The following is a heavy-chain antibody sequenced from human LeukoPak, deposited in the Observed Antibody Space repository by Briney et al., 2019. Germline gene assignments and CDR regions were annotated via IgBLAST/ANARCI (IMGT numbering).Heavy chain of an antibody. Sequence: ASVKVSCKASGYTFTGYYMHWVRQAPGQGLEWMGWINPNSGGTNYAQKFQGRVTMTRDTSISTAYMELRSLRSDDTAVYYCARELSSSGLFDYWGQGTLVTVSS. CDR2: INPNSGGT. V-gene: IGHV1-2*02. CDR1: GYTFTGYY. CDR3: ARELSSSGLFDY. D-gene: IGHD6-19*01. J-gene: IGHJ4*02.